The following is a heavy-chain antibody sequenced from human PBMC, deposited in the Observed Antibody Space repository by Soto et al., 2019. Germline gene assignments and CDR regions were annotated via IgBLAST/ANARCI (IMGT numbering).Heavy chain of an antibody. CDR3: ARHEYNSGWRYFDY. CDR2: IYPSDSDT. D-gene: IGHD6-19*01. Sequence: EVQLVQSGAEVKKPGESLKISCKASGYSFTTYWIGWVRQMPGKGLEWMGIIYPSDSDTRYSPSFQGQVTISADKSISTTQLQWRSLKASDTAMYYCARHEYNSGWRYFDYWGQGTLVTVSS. J-gene: IGHJ4*02. V-gene: IGHV5-51*01. CDR1: GYSFTTYW.